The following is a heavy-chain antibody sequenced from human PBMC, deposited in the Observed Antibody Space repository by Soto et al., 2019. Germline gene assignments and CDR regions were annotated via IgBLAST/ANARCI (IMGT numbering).Heavy chain of an antibody. CDR1: GGTFSSYA. D-gene: IGHD3-22*01. CDR3: ARVNGYYYDSSGYPH. Sequence: SVKVSCKASGGTFSSYAISWVRQAPGQGLEWMGGIIPIFGTANYAQKFQGRVTITADESTSTAYMELSSLRSEDTAMYYCARVNGYYYDSSGYPHWGQGTLVTVSS. V-gene: IGHV1-69*13. J-gene: IGHJ4*02. CDR2: IIPIFGTA.